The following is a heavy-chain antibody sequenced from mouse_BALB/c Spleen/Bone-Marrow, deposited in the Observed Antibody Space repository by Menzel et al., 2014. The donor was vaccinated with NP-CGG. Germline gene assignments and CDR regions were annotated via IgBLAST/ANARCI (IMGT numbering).Heavy chain of an antibody. CDR3: ARGIRLPLDY. CDR1: GFTFTDYA. V-gene: IGHV1-67*01. J-gene: IGHJ2*01. CDR2: ISIYYDNT. D-gene: IGHD1-2*01. Sequence: QVQLKQSGPELVRPGESVKISCKGSGFTFTDYAMHWVKRSHAKSLEWIGVISIYYDNTNYNQKLKGKATMTVDKSSSTAYMELARLTSEDSAIYYCARGIRLPLDYWGQGTTLTVSS.